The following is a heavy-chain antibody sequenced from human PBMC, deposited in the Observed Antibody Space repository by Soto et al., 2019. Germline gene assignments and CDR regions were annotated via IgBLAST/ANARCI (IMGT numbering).Heavy chain of an antibody. V-gene: IGHV5-10-1*01. CDR1: GYSFTSYL. CDR2: IDPSDSYT. J-gene: IGHJ6*02. CDR3: ARRALGSGMGYRSSPYYYYGTDV. D-gene: IGHD6-13*01. Sequence: PGESLKISCKGSGYSFTSYLISWVRQMPWKGLEWMVRIDPSDSYTNYSPSFQGHGTISADKSISAAYLQRRSLKASDTAMYYCARRALGSGMGYRSSPYYYYGTDVWGQGTTVNVSS.